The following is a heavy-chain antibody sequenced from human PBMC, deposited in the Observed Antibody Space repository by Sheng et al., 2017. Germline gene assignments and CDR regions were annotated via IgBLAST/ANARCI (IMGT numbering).Heavy chain of an antibody. CDR2: IHYSGST. Sequence: QLQLQESGPGLVKLSETLSLTCTVSGGSISSSSYYWGWIRQPPGKGLEWIGSIHYSGSTYYNPSLKSRITISLDTSKNQFSLKLRSVTAADTAVYYCARPPPLLTVTKTNWGQGTLVTVSS. CDR3: ARPPPLLTVTKTN. D-gene: IGHD4-17*01. V-gene: IGHV4-39*07. CDR1: GGSISSSSYY. J-gene: IGHJ4*02.